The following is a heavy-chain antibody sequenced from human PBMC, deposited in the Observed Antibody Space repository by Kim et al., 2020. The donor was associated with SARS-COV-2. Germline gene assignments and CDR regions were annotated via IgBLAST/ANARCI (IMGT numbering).Heavy chain of an antibody. CDR1: GGSIRSNNW. CDR2: IYHSGST. V-gene: IGHV4-4*02. CDR3: ASRPPPYGGCMDV. D-gene: IGHD3-16*01. J-gene: IGHJ6*02. Sequence: SETLSLTCAVSGGSIRSNNWWSWVRQPPGTGLELLGEIYHSGSTNYNSSLKSRVTISVDKSKNQFSLKLSSVTAADTAVYYCASRPPPYGGCMDVWGQGTTVTVSS.